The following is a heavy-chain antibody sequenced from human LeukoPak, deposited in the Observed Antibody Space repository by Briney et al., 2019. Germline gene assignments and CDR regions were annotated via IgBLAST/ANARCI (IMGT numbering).Heavy chain of an antibody. CDR3: ARSRYCSGGSCYRPKPFDY. V-gene: IGHV1-8*01. CDR1: GYTFTSYD. CDR2: MNPNRGNT. Sequence: ASVKVSCKASGYTFTSYDINWVRQATGQGLEWMGWMNPNRGNTGYAQKFQGRVTMTRNTSISTAYMELSSLRSEDTAVYYCARSRYCSGGSCYRPKPFDYWGQGTLVTVSS. J-gene: IGHJ4*02. D-gene: IGHD2-15*01.